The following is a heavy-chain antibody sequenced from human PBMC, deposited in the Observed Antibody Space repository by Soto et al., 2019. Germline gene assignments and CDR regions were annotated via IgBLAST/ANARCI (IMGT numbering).Heavy chain of an antibody. J-gene: IGHJ3*01. CDR3: AKDRDLVVVVVGDDAFDL. V-gene: IGHV3-23*01. CDR1: GFTFSDYA. D-gene: IGHD2-15*01. CDR2: MRGRGGST. Sequence: GGSWRLSGAASGFTFSDYAMNWVRQAPGKGRGGVSGMRGRGGSTYYAESVKGRFSISRDNSKNMLYLQMNSLRADDTAVYYCAKDRDLVVVVVGDDAFDLWGQGTMVTVSS.